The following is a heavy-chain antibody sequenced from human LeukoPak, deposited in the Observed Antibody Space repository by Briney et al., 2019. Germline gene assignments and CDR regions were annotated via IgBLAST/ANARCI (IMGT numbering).Heavy chain of an antibody. CDR3: AREPLWFGDPLGWFDP. D-gene: IGHD3-10*01. CDR1: GGSVSSYY. CDR2: VYYSGST. V-gene: IGHV4-59*02. J-gene: IGHJ5*02. Sequence: PSETLSLTCTVSGGSVSSYYWSWMRQSPGKGLEWIGYVYYSGSTNYNPALKSRVTISLDTSKNQFSLKLSSVTAADTAVYYCAREPLWFGDPLGWFDPWGQGTLVTVSS.